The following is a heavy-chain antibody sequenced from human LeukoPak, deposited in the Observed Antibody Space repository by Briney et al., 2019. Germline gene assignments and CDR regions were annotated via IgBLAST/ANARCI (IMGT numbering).Heavy chain of an antibody. J-gene: IGHJ4*02. V-gene: IGHV1-69*01. Sequence: SVKVSCKASGGTFSSYAISWVRQAPGQGLEWMGGIIPIFGTANYAQKFQGRVTITADESTSTAYMELSSLRSEDTAVYHCARDPYSNYLYYFDYWGQGTLVTVSS. CDR1: GGTFSSYA. D-gene: IGHD4-11*01. CDR2: IIPIFGTA. CDR3: ARDPYSNYLYYFDY.